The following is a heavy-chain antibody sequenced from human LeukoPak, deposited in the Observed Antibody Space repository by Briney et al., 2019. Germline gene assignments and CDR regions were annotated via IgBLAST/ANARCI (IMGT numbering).Heavy chain of an antibody. D-gene: IGHD6-13*01. Sequence: SGGSLRLSCAASGFTFSSYAMSWVRQAPGKGLEWVSAISGSGGSTYYADSVKGRFTISRDNSKNTLYLQMNSLRAEDTAVYYCASPQSSSSPPFDYWGQGTLVTVSS. CDR3: ASPQSSSSPPFDY. CDR1: GFTFSSYA. CDR2: ISGSGGST. J-gene: IGHJ4*02. V-gene: IGHV3-23*01.